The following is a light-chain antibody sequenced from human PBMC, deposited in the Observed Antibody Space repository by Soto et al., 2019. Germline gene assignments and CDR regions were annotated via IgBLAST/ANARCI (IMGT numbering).Light chain of an antibody. Sequence: QSVLTQPPSVSGSPGQSVTISCTATTTDIDNYDSVSWYQQAPGTAPKLIIYDVNNRPSGAPDRFSGSTSGNTASLTISGLQAEDETDYYCQTYDSSLSGLFVFGTGTKVTVL. J-gene: IGLJ1*01. CDR1: TTDIDNYDS. CDR3: QTYDSSLSGLFV. CDR2: DVN. V-gene: IGLV2-18*02.